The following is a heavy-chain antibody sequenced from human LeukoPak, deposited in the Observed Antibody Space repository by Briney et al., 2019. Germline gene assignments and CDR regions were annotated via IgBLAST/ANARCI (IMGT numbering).Heavy chain of an antibody. CDR3: ARDHRIAAGINWFDP. Sequence: SVKVSCKASGGTFSSYAISWVRQAPGQGLEWMGRIIPILGIANYAQKFQGRVTITADKSTSTAYMELSSLRSEDTAVYYCARDHRIAAGINWFDPWGQGTLVTVSS. V-gene: IGHV1-69*04. D-gene: IGHD6-13*01. CDR2: IIPILGIA. CDR1: GGTFSSYA. J-gene: IGHJ5*02.